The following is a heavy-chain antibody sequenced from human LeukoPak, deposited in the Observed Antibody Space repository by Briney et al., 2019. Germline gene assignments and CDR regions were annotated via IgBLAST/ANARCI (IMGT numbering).Heavy chain of an antibody. CDR2: IYPDDSDT. CDR1: GYSFASSW. J-gene: IGHJ6*03. V-gene: IGHV5-51*01. CDR3: ARHGHCTNGVCYSNYYYHMDV. Sequence: GESLKISCKGPGYSFASSWIGCVRQMPGKGLEWMGIIYPDDSDTRYSPSFEGQITISVDKSISTAYLQWSSLKASDTAVYYCARHGHCTNGVCYSNYYYHMDVWGKGTTVTVSS. D-gene: IGHD2-8*01.